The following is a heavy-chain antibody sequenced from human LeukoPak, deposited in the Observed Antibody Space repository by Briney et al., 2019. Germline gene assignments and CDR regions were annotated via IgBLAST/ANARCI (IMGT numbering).Heavy chain of an antibody. J-gene: IGHJ4*02. V-gene: IGHV4-31*03. D-gene: IGHD2-21*02. CDR3: ARGEGVVVTEYYFDY. CDR1: GGSISSGGYY. Sequence: PSETLSLTCTVSGGSISSGGYYWSWIRQHPGKGLEWIGYIYYSGGTYYNPSLKSRVTISVDTSKNQFSLKLSSVTAADTAVYYCARGEGVVVTEYYFDYWGQGTLVTVSS. CDR2: IYYSGGT.